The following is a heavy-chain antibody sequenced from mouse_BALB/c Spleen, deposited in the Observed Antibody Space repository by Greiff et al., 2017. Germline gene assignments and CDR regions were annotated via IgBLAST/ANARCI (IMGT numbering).Heavy chain of an antibody. J-gene: IGHJ3*01. CDR1: GYSITSGYY. D-gene: IGHD1-2*01. V-gene: IGHV3-6*02. CDR3: ASYYGYFAY. CDR2: ISYDGSN. Sequence: EESGPGLVKPSQSLSLTCSVTGYSITSGYYWNWIRQFPGNKLEWMGYISYDGSNNYNPSLKNRISITRDTSKNQFFLKLNSVTTEDTATYYCASYYGYFAYWGQGTLVTVSA.